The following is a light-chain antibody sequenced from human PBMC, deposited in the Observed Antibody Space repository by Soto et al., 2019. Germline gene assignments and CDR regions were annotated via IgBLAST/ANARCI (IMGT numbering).Light chain of an antibody. CDR2: EVS. Sequence: QSALTQPASVSGSLGQSTTISCTGTSSDVGGYNQVSWYQQHPSKAPKLMIYEVSNRPSGISSRFSGSKSGNTASLTISGLQAEDEADYYCSSYKSGSTVVVFGGGTKLIVL. J-gene: IGLJ3*02. CDR3: SSYKSGSTVVV. V-gene: IGLV2-14*01. CDR1: SSDVGGYNQ.